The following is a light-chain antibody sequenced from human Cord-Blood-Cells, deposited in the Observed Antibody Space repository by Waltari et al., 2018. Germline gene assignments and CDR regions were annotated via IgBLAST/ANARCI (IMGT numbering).Light chain of an antibody. CDR3: QQSYITPWT. Sequence: DIQMTQSPSSLSASVGDRVTITCRASQSISSYLNWYQQKPGKAPKLLIYAASSLQSGVPSRFSGSGSGTDFTHTISSLQPEDVATYYCQQSYITPWTFGQGTKVEIK. CDR2: AAS. J-gene: IGKJ1*01. CDR1: QSISSY. V-gene: IGKV1-39*01.